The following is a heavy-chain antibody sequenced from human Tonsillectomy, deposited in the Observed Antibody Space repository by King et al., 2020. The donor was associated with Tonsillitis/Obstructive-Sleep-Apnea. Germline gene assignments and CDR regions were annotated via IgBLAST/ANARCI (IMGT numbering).Heavy chain of an antibody. CDR1: GYRFTSYW. D-gene: IGHD6-6*01. CDR2: IYPGDSDT. CDR3: AGLGGSYGRSSYDY. J-gene: IGHJ4*02. Sequence: VQLVESGAEVKKPGESLKISCTGSGYRFTSYWIGWVRQMPGKGLQWMGIIYPGDSDTRYSPSFQGQVTISADKSITTAYLQWCSLKASDTAMYYCAGLGGSYGRSSYDYWGQGTLVTGSS. V-gene: IGHV5-51*03.